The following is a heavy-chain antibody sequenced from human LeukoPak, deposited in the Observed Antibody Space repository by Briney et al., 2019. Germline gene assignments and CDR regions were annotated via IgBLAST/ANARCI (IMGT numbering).Heavy chain of an antibody. CDR3: ARGDDLLTGSYDWFNP. Sequence: PSETLSLTCAVSGVSMNNNHWAWIRQSPGGKLEWIGYMSFSGSATYNPSLNSRVSISVDSSKNQFSLDLTSLTAADTAVYYCARGDDLLTGSYDWFNPWGQGTLVIVSS. CDR1: GVSMNNNH. CDR2: MSFSGSA. D-gene: IGHD3-9*01. J-gene: IGHJ5*02. V-gene: IGHV4-4*09.